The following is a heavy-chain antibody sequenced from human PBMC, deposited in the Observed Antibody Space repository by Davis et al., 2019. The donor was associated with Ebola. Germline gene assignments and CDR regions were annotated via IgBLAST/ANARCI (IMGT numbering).Heavy chain of an antibody. CDR3: ASRYDSSGYHFFVF. J-gene: IGHJ4*02. Sequence: GESLKISCAASGFTFSSYGMHWVRQAPGKGLEWVAFIRYDGSNKYYADSVKGRFTISRDNSKNTLYLQMNSLRAEDTAVYYCASRYDSSGYHFFVFWGQGTLVTVSS. D-gene: IGHD3-22*01. CDR2: IRYDGSNK. CDR1: GFTFSSYG. V-gene: IGHV3-30*02.